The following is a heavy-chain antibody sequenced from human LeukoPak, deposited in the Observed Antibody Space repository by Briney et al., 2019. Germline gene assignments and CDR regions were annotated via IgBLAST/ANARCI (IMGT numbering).Heavy chain of an antibody. Sequence: ASVKVSCKASGYTFTSYDINWVRQATGQGLEWMGWMNPNSGNTGYAQKFQGRVTITRNTSISTAYMELSSLRSEDTAVYYCAAGHYVWGSYQVPFDYWGQGTLVTVSS. CDR2: MNPNSGNT. CDR1: GYTFTSYD. CDR3: AAGHYVWGSYQVPFDY. V-gene: IGHV1-8*03. J-gene: IGHJ4*02. D-gene: IGHD3-16*02.